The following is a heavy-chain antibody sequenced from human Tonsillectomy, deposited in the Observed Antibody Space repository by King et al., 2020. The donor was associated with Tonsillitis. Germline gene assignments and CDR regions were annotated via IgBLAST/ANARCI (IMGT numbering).Heavy chain of an antibody. CDR2: INPNSGGA. CDR3: ARAIIAAGPFNGFDI. V-gene: IGHV1-2*02. J-gene: IGHJ3*02. CDR1: GYTFNGYY. D-gene: IGHD6-13*01. Sequence: QLVQSGAEVKKPGASVRVSCKASGYTFNGYYMHWVRQAPGQGLEWMGWINPNSGGANFAQKFQGRVTMTRDTSISTAYMELSRLRSDDTAVYYCARAIIAAGPFNGFDIWGQGTMVTVSS.